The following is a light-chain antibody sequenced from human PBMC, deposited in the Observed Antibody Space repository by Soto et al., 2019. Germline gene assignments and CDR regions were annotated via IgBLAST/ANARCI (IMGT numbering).Light chain of an antibody. CDR1: QSVSSN. CDR3: QQHNKWPLT. CDR2: GAS. J-gene: IGKJ4*01. V-gene: IGKV3-15*01. Sequence: EIVMTQSPATLSVSPGERATLSCRASQSVSSNLAWYQQKPGQAPRLLIYGASNRANGFPARFSGSGSGTDFTLTISSLQSEDFAVYYCQQHNKWPLTFGGGTKVEI.